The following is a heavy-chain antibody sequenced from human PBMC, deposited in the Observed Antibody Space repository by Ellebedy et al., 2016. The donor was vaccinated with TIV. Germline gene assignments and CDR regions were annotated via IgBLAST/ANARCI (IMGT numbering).Heavy chain of an antibody. CDR3: ARPVGTATINAGMDV. D-gene: IGHD5-24*01. Sequence: ASVQVSCKASGYTFTSYAISWVRQAPGQGLEWMGGIIPIFGTANYAQKFQGRVTITADESTSTAYMELSSLRSEDTAVYYCARPVGTATINAGMDVWGQGTTVTVSS. CDR2: IIPIFGTA. V-gene: IGHV1-69*13. J-gene: IGHJ6*02. CDR1: GYTFTSYA.